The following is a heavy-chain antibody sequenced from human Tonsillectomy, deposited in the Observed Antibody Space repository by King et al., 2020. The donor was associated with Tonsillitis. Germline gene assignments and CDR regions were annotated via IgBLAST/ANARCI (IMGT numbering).Heavy chain of an antibody. D-gene: IGHD2-15*01. CDR2: IYYSGST. J-gene: IGHJ3*02. CDR3: ARVPSWTSCSGGSCYFDAFDI. Sequence: VQLQESGPGLVKPSQTLSLTCTVSGGSISSGDYYWSWIRQPPGKGLEWIGYIYYSGSTYYNPSLTSRVTISVDTSKNQFSLKLSSVTAADTAVYYCARVPSWTSCSGGSCYFDAFDIWGQGTMVTVSS. CDR1: GGSISSGDYY. V-gene: IGHV4-30-4*01.